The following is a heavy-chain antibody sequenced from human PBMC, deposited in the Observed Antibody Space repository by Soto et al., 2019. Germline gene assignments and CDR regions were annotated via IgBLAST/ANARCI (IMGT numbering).Heavy chain of an antibody. D-gene: IGHD2-15*01. V-gene: IGHV3-21*01. CDR3: ARDRGYDAHDYYYNAMDV. Sequence: GGSLRLSCAASGFTFSSYSMNWVRQAPGKGLEWVSGIRGFSPYTFYAESVRGRFAISRDNAKNSLYLQMNSLRAEDTAVYYCARDRGYDAHDYYYNAMDVWGQGTTVTVSS. J-gene: IGHJ6*02. CDR2: IRGFSPYT. CDR1: GFTFSSYS.